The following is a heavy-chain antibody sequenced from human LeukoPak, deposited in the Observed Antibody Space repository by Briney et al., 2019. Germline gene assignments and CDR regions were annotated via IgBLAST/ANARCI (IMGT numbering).Heavy chain of an antibody. Sequence: GGSLRLSCAASGFTFGNYGMSWVRQAPGKGLEWVSGINWNGGSTGYADSVKGRFTISRDNAKNSLYLQMNSLRAEDTALYYCARDRFAQQRSFDYWGQGTLVTVSS. CDR2: INWNGGST. V-gene: IGHV3-20*04. D-gene: IGHD6-25*01. CDR3: ARDRFAQQRSFDY. CDR1: GFTFGNYG. J-gene: IGHJ4*02.